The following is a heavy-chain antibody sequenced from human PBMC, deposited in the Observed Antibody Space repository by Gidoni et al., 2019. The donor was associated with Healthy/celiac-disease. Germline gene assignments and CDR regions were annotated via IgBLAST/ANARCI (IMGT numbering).Heavy chain of an antibody. CDR2: IYHSGST. CDR3: ARGTTPGIAAAHYGMDV. V-gene: IGHV4-4*02. D-gene: IGHD6-13*01. Sequence: QVQLQESGPGLVKPSGTLSLTCAVSGGSIRSRNWWSWVRQPPGKGLEWIGEIYHSGSTNYNPSLKSRVTISVDKSKNQFSLKLSSVTAADTAVYYCARGTTPGIAAAHYGMDVWGQGTTVTVSS. J-gene: IGHJ6*02. CDR1: GGSIRSRNW.